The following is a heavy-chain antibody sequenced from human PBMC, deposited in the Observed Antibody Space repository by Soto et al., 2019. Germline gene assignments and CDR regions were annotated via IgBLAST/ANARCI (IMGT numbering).Heavy chain of an antibody. J-gene: IGHJ4*02. CDR3: ARDDDFFDFSAYWLY. CDR2: ISDDGSNE. Sequence: PGGSLRLPCAASGFTFSSYPMHWVRQAPGKGLEWVAVISDDGSNESYADSVEGRFTISRDNSENTLFLQVNSLRTEDTAVYYCARDDDFFDFSAYWLYWGQGTLVTVSS. V-gene: IGHV3-30-3*01. CDR1: GFTFSSYP. D-gene: IGHD3-22*01.